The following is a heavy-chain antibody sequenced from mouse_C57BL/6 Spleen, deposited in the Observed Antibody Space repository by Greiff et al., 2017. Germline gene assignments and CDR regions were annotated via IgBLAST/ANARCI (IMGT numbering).Heavy chain of an antibody. CDR1: GYTFTDYY. CDR3: ASSLLLRYYFDY. D-gene: IGHD1-1*01. Sequence: EVQLQQSGPELVKPGASVKISCKASGYTFTDYYMNWVKQSHGKSLEWIGDINPNNGGTSYNQKFKGKATLTVDKSSSTAYMELRSLTSEDSAVYYCASSLLLRYYFDYWGQGTTLTVSS. V-gene: IGHV1-26*01. CDR2: INPNNGGT. J-gene: IGHJ2*01.